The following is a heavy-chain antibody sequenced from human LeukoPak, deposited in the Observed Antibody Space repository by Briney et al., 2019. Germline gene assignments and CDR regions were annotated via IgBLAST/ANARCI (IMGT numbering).Heavy chain of an antibody. CDR3: AREDRTYYDFWSSTRWFDP. D-gene: IGHD3-3*01. CDR2: IKQDGSEK. Sequence: PGGSLRLSCAASGFTFSSYWMSWVRQAPGKGLEWVANIKQDGSEKYYVDSVKGRFTISRDNAKNSLYLQMNSLRAEDTAVYYCAREDRTYYDFWSSTRWFDPWGQGTLVTVSS. V-gene: IGHV3-7*01. J-gene: IGHJ5*02. CDR1: GFTFSSYW.